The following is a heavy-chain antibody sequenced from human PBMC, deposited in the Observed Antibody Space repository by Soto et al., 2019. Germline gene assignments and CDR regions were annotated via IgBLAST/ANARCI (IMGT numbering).Heavy chain of an antibody. D-gene: IGHD3-3*01. V-gene: IGHV4-34*01. CDR1: GGSFSGYY. Sequence: QVQLQQWGAGLLKPSETLSLTCAVYGGSFSGYYWSWIRQPPGKGLEWIGEINHSGSTNYNPSLKSRVTISVDTSKNQFSLKLSSVTAADTAVYYCARGGYDFWSGYYTFDYWGQGTLVTVSS. CDR2: INHSGST. CDR3: ARGGYDFWSGYYTFDY. J-gene: IGHJ4*02.